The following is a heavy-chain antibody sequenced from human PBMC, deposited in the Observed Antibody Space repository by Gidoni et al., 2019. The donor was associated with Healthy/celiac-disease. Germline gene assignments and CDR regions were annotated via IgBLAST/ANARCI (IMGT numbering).Heavy chain of an antibody. D-gene: IGHD6-19*01. CDR3: VAVGWYLNWFDP. V-gene: IGHV4-61*02. CDR2: IYTSGST. CDR1: GGSISRGSYY. Sequence: QVQLQESGPGLVKPSQTLSLTCTVSGGSISRGSYYWSWIRQPAGKGLEWIGRIYTSGSTNYNPSLKSRVTISVDTSKNQFSLKLSSVTAADTAVYYCVAVGWYLNWFDPWGQGTLVTVSS. J-gene: IGHJ5*02.